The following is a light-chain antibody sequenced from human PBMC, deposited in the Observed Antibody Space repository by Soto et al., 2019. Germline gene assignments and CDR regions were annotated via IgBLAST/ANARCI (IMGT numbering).Light chain of an antibody. CDR3: QSYDSSLSGV. V-gene: IGLV1-40*01. CDR1: SSNIGAGYD. CDR2: GNS. Sequence: VLTQPPSVSGAPGQRVTISCTGSSSNIGAGYDVHWYQQFPGTAPKLLIYGNSNRPSGVPDRFSGSKSGTSASLAITGLQAEDEADYYCQSYDSSLSGVFGSGTKVTVL. J-gene: IGLJ1*01.